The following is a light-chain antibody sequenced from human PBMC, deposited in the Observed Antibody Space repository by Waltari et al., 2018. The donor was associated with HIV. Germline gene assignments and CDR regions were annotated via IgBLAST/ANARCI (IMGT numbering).Light chain of an antibody. V-gene: IGLV7-46*01. CDR2: DTV. J-gene: IGLJ3*02. CDR1: TGAVTSGRY. Sequence: QAVVTQEPSLTVSPGGTVTFTCGSNTGAVTSGRYPYWFQQKPGQAPTTLICDTVRKFPWTPDRFSGSLLGDKAALTLSGAHPDDEAVYYCSLSNGWPRVFGGGTKLTVL. CDR3: SLSNGWPRV.